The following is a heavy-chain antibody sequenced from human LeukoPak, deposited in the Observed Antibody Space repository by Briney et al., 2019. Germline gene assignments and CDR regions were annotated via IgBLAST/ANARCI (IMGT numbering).Heavy chain of an antibody. J-gene: IGHJ4*02. CDR2: MSPNSGNT. CDR1: GYTFTSYG. V-gene: IGHV1-8*01. Sequence: ASVKVSCKASGYTFTSYGINWVRQATGQGLEWMGWMSPNSGNTGYAQKFQGRVTMTRNTSISTAYMELSSLRSEDTAVYYCATWDIVATTLLGYWGQGTLVTVSS. D-gene: IGHD5-12*01. CDR3: ATWDIVATTLLGY.